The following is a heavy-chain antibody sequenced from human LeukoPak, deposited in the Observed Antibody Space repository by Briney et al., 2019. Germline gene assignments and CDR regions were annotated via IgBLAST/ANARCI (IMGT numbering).Heavy chain of an antibody. Sequence: GGSLRLSCAASGFIVNYYYVSWVRQAPGKGLEWVSIIYSDGSTYYADSVKGRFTVSRDDSKNTVYLQMSSLRSEDTAVYYCARGWADSWGQGILVTVSS. V-gene: IGHV3-53*01. CDR1: GFIVNYYY. D-gene: IGHD1-26*01. CDR2: IYSDGST. J-gene: IGHJ4*02. CDR3: ARGWADS.